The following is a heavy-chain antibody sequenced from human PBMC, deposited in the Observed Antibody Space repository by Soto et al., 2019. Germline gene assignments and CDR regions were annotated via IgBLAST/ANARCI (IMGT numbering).Heavy chain of an antibody. CDR2: ISGSGGST. Sequence: PGGCLRLSCAASGFSFSSYAMSWVRQAPGKGLEWVSAISGSGGSTYYADSVKGRFTISRDNSKNTLYLQMNSLRAEDTAVYYCAKRAYCGGDCYSGRSYFQHWRQGTLVTVSS. CDR1: GFSFSSYA. V-gene: IGHV3-23*01. D-gene: IGHD2-21*02. CDR3: AKRAYCGGDCYSGRSYFQH. J-gene: IGHJ1*01.